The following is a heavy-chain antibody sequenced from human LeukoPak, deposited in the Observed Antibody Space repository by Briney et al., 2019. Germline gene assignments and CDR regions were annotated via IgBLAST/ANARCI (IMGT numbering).Heavy chain of an antibody. CDR1: GYSVSSNC. CDR3: ARHKGKDPTERLDT. J-gene: IGHJ5*02. Sequence: PGGSLRLPCAASGYSVSSNCRGWVRQAPGKGPEWVSIIYDDGQTWYADSVKGRFTISRDNSKDMVFLQMNFLRAEDTAVYYCARHKGKDPTERLDTCGRGTQVTVSS. CDR2: IYDDGQT. D-gene: IGHD5-24*01. V-gene: IGHV3-66*04.